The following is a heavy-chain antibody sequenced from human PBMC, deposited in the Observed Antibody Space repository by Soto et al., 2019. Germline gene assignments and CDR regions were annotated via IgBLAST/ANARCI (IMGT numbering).Heavy chain of an antibody. D-gene: IGHD6-13*01. CDR2: IIPIFGTA. J-gene: IGHJ5*02. CDR3: ASAAAGTVGKNWFDP. Sequence: QVQLVQSGAEVKKPGSSVKVSCKASGGTFSSYAISWVRQAPGQGLEWMGGIIPIFGTANYAQKFQGRVTIAADESTSTAYMELSSLRSVDTAVYYCASAAAGTVGKNWFDPWGQGTLVTVSS. V-gene: IGHV1-69*12. CDR1: GGTFSSYA.